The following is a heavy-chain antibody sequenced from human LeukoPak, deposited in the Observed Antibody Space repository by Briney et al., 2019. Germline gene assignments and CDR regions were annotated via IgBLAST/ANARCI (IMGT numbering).Heavy chain of an antibody. Sequence: ASAKVSCKASGYTFTSYYMHWVRQAPGQGLEWMGIINPSGGSTSYAQKFQGRVTMTRDTSTSTVYMELSSLRSEDTAVYYCARAVLGGWTDYWGQGTLVTVSS. J-gene: IGHJ4*02. CDR2: INPSGGST. V-gene: IGHV1-46*01. D-gene: IGHD6-19*01. CDR3: ARAVLGGWTDY. CDR1: GYTFTSYY.